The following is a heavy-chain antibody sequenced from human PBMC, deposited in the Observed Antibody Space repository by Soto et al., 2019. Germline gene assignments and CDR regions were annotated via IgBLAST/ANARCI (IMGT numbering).Heavy chain of an antibody. Sequence: SETLSLTCAVSGGSISTSNWWSWVRQPPGKGLEWIGEVYHSGSTNYNPSFKSRVTMSVDTSKNQFSLKLSSVTAADTAVFYCARLIHCKTTSCYFDYWGQGTLVTVSS. V-gene: IGHV4-4*02. CDR3: ARLIHCKTTSCYFDY. CDR2: VYHSGST. CDR1: GGSISTSNW. D-gene: IGHD2-2*01. J-gene: IGHJ4*02.